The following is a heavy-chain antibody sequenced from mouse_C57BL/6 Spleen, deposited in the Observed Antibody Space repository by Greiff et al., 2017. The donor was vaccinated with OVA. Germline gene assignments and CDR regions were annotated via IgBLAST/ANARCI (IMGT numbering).Heavy chain of an antibody. CDR3: ARSPLYGYDPYYFDY. Sequence: QVQLQQSGAELMKPGASVKLSCKATGYTFTGYWIEGVKQRPGQGLEWIGEILPGSGSTNYNEKFKGKATFTADTSSNTAYMQLSSLTTEDSAIYYCARSPLYGYDPYYFDYWGQGTTLTVSS. CDR2: ILPGSGST. CDR1: GYTFTGYW. J-gene: IGHJ2*01. V-gene: IGHV1-9*01. D-gene: IGHD2-2*01.